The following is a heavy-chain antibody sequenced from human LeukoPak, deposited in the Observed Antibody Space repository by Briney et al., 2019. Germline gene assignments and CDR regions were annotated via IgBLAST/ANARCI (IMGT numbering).Heavy chain of an antibody. Sequence: ASVKVSCKASGYTFTSYDINWVRQATGQGLEWMGWMNPNSSNTGYAQKFQGRVTMTRNTSISTAYMELSSLRSEDTAVYYCARELGAAGAGYYYYYMDVWGKGTTVTVSS. CDR2: MNPNSSNT. CDR1: GYTFTSYD. D-gene: IGHD6-13*01. J-gene: IGHJ6*03. V-gene: IGHV1-8*01. CDR3: ARELGAAGAGYYYYYMDV.